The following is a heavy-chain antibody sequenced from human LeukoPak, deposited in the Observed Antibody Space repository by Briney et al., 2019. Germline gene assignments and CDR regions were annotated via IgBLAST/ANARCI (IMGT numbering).Heavy chain of an antibody. V-gene: IGHV3-23*01. J-gene: IGHJ4*02. D-gene: IGHD5-18*01. CDR3: ASTDTAMAIFDY. CDR2: ISGRGGST. Sequence: AGGSVRLSCAASGLTFSSYAMGWVGQPAGTGLDWVSAISGRGGSTYYADSVKGRFTISRDNSKNTLYLQMNSLRAEDTAVYYCASTDTAMAIFDYWGQGTLVTVSS. CDR1: GLTFSSYA.